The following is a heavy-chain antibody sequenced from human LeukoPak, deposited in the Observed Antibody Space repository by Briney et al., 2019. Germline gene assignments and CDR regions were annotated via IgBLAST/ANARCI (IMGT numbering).Heavy chain of an antibody. D-gene: IGHD2-2*01. CDR1: GFTFSSYG. J-gene: IGHJ6*04. V-gene: IGHV3-33*01. CDR3: ATRHCSIAACRASSYKCMDD. CDR2: ILSDGSKE. Sequence: GGSLRLSCAASGFTFSSYGMHWVRQAPGKGLEWVAVILSDGSKEFYTDSVKGRFTISRDNSKNTLYLQMNSLRAEDTAVYYCATRHCSIAACRASSYKCMDDWGKGTTVTVSS.